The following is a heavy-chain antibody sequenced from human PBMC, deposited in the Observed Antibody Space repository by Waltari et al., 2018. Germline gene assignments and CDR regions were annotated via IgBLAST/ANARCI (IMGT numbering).Heavy chain of an antibody. V-gene: IGHV3-21*01. J-gene: IGHJ4*02. CDR1: GFPFIRLG. CDR3: ARDSWGRGDY. CDR2: ISRSSSDI. D-gene: IGHD3-16*01. Sequence: EVQLVESGGGLVNPGGSLEPSVAASGFPFIRLGLNWVRQAPGKGLEWVSSISRSSSDIYYADSVKGRFTISRDNAKNSLYLQMNSRRAEDTAVYYCARDSWGRGDYWGQGTLVTVSS.